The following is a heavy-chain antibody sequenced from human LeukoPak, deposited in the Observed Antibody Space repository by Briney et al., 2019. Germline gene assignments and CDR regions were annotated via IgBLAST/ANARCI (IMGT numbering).Heavy chain of an antibody. D-gene: IGHD3-10*01. CDR1: GGSISSSSYY. V-gene: IGHV4-39*07. Sequence: SETLSLTCTVSGGSISSSSYYWGWIRQPPGKGLEWIGSIYYSGSTYYNPSLKSRVTISVDTSKNQFSLKLTSVTAADTAVYYCARALLPRSLFDFWGQGTLVTVSS. J-gene: IGHJ4*02. CDR3: ARALLPRSLFDF. CDR2: IYYSGST.